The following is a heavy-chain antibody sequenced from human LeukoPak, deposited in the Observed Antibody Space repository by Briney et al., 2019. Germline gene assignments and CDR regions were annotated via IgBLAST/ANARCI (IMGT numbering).Heavy chain of an antibody. V-gene: IGHV3-21*01. CDR1: RFTFSSYW. Sequence: PGGSLRLSCAASRFTFSSYWMHWVRHAPGRGLEWVSAISTNDTQYAHSVKGRFTISRDNAKNSLYLQMDSLRAEDTAVYYCASLPTAASYMDVWGKGTTVTASS. CDR2: ISTNDT. D-gene: IGHD6-25*01. CDR3: ASLPTAASYMDV. J-gene: IGHJ6*03.